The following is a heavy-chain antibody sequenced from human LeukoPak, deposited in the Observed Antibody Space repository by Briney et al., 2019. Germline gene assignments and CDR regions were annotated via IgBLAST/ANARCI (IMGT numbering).Heavy chain of an antibody. J-gene: IGHJ3*02. CDR1: GFTFSSYS. CDR2: ISTSSSYI. CDR3: ARDRCSSTSCFDAFDI. D-gene: IGHD2-2*01. V-gene: IGHV3-21*01. Sequence: GGSLRLSCAASGFTFSSYSMYWVRQAPGKGLEWVSSISTSSSYIYDADSVKGRFTIYRDNAKNSLYLQMNSLRAEDTAVYYCARDRCSSTSCFDAFDIWGQGTVVTVSS.